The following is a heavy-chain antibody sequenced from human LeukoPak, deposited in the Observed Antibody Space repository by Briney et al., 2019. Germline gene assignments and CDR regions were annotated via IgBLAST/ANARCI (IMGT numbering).Heavy chain of an antibody. CDR1: GYSISSGYY. CDR2: IYHSGST. Sequence: SETLSLTCTVSGYSISSGYYWGWIRQPPGKGLEWIGSIYHSGSTYYNPSLKSRVTISVDTSKNQFSLKLSSVTAADTAVYYCARATGVRVYSSGWLNWFDPWGQGTLVTVSS. D-gene: IGHD6-19*01. J-gene: IGHJ5*02. V-gene: IGHV4-38-2*02. CDR3: ARATGVRVYSSGWLNWFDP.